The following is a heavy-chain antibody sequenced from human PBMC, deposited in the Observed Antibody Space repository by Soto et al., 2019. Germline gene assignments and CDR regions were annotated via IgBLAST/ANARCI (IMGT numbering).Heavy chain of an antibody. Sequence: GGSLRLSCAASGFTFSSYAMSWVRQAPGKGLEWVGHIKSKTNGGTTEYAAPVRGRFTISRDDSKNTLYLQMNSLKIEDTAVYSCATGGEYCSSPSCYDTFGYWGLGS. V-gene: IGHV3-15*01. CDR2: IKSKTNGGTT. CDR1: GFTFSSYA. CDR3: ATGGEYCSSPSCYDTFGY. J-gene: IGHJ4*02. D-gene: IGHD2-2*01.